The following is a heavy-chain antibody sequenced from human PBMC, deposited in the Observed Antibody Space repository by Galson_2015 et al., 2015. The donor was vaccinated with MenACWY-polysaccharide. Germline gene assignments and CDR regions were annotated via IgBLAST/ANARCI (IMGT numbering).Heavy chain of an antibody. V-gene: IGHV3-23*01. CDR3: ARGRVSGWYDW. CDR2: ISDSGRNT. J-gene: IGHJ4*02. Sequence: SLRLSCAASGFTFSSYAMSWVRQAPGKGLEWVSVISDSGRNTYYADSVKGRFTISRDNSKNTLYLQMNSLRGDDTAVYYRARGRVSGWYDWWGQGTLVTVSS. D-gene: IGHD6-19*01. CDR1: GFTFSSYA.